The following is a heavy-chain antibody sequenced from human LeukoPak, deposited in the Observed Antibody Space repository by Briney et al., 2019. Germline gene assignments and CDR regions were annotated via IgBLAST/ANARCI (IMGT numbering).Heavy chain of an antibody. CDR1: GGSISTYY. V-gene: IGHV4-30-4*08. CDR2: IYYSGST. CDR3: ARVVGGGYDV. J-gene: IGHJ4*02. D-gene: IGHD5-12*01. Sequence: SETLSLTCTVSGGSISTYYGNWIRQAPGKGLEWIGYIYYSGSTYYNPSLKSRVTISVDTSKNQFSLKLSSVTAADTAVYYCARVVGGGYDVWGQGTLVTVSS.